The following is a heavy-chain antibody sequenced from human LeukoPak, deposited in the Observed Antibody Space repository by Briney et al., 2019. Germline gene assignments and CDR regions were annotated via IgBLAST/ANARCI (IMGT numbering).Heavy chain of an antibody. V-gene: IGHV4-4*07. J-gene: IGHJ4*02. D-gene: IGHD6-19*01. CDR2: IYTSWST. Sequence: SETLSLTCTVSGGSISSYYWSWIRQPAGKGLEWIGRIYTSWSTNYNPSLKSRVTMSVDTSKNQFSLKLSSVTAADTAVYYCARDLGPYSSGWFNKGYWGQGTLDTVSS. CDR1: GGSISSYY. CDR3: ARDLGPYSSGWFNKGY.